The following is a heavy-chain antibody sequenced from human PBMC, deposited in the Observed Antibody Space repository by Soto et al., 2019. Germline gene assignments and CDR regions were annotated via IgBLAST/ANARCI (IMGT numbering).Heavy chain of an antibody. CDR1: GGTFSSYA. D-gene: IGHD2-15*01. CDR3: GFGYCSGGSCQDAFDI. Sequence: SVKVSCKASGGTFSSYAISWVRQAPGQGLEWMGGIIPIFGTANYAQKFQGRVTITADESTSTAYMELSSLRSEDTAVYYCGFGYCSGGSCQDAFDIWGQGTMVTVS. J-gene: IGHJ3*02. V-gene: IGHV1-69*13. CDR2: IIPIFGTA.